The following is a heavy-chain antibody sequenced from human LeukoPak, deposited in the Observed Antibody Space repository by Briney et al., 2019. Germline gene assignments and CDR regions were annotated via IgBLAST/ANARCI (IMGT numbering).Heavy chain of an antibody. V-gene: IGHV1-69*13. CDR3: ARGPPNWGYDY. D-gene: IGHD7-27*01. Sequence: ASVKVSCTASGGTFSSYAISWVRQAPGQGLEWMGGIIPIFGTANYAQKFQGRVTITADESTSTAYMELSSLRSDDTAVYYCARGPPNWGYDYWGPGTLVTVSS. CDR2: IIPIFGTA. J-gene: IGHJ4*02. CDR1: GGTFSSYA.